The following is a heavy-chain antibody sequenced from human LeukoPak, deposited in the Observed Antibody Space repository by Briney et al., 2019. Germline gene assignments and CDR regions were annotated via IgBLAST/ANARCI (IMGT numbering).Heavy chain of an antibody. CDR2: ISDTGKT. Sequence: SETLSLTCGVSGASLSSHYWDWLRQTPGKGLEWIGYISDTGKTESNPSLNSRVSISLDTSKKHFSLRLRSVTAADSAVYYCATGYYEPFDTWGQGILVTVSS. D-gene: IGHD2/OR15-2a*01. CDR3: ATGYYEPFDT. CDR1: GASLSSHY. V-gene: IGHV4-59*11. J-gene: IGHJ4*02.